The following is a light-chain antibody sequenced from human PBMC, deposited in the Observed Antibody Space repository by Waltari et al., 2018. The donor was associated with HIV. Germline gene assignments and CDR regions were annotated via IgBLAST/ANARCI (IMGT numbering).Light chain of an antibody. V-gene: IGKV3-15*01. Sequence: DIVMTQYPATLSVSPGERATLSCRASQSVSSKLAWYQQKPGQAPRLLIYSASTRDTGIPARFSGSGSGTEFTLTISSLQSEDFAVYYCQQYNNWPYTFGQGTKLEIK. CDR2: SAS. CDR3: QQYNNWPYT. CDR1: QSVSSK. J-gene: IGKJ2*01.